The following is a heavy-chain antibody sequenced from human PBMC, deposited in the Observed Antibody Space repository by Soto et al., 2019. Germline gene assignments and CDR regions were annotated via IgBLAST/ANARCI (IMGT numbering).Heavy chain of an antibody. CDR2: INPNSGGT. CDR1: GYTFTGQF. D-gene: IGHD1-20*01. CDR3: ALTGRGCS. J-gene: IGHJ5*02. V-gene: IGHV1-2*02. Sequence: ASVKVSCKASGYTFTGQFMHWVRQAPGQGLEWMGWINPNSGGTTYSQRFQGRVTMTRDTSITTGYMELTGLTSNDTAVYYCALTGRGCSWGQGTLVIVSS.